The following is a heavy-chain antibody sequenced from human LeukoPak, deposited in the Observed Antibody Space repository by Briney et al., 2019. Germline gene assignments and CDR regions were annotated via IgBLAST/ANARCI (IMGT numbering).Heavy chain of an antibody. CDR1: GGSISSYY. Sequence: SETLSLTCTVSGGSISSYYWSWIRQPAGKGLEWIGRIYTSGSTNYNPSLKSRVTISLDTSKSQFSLKVRYVTAADTAVYYCARGLNDSWTGENYWGQGTLVTVSS. V-gene: IGHV4-4*07. CDR2: IYTSGST. J-gene: IGHJ4*02. D-gene: IGHD3-3*01. CDR3: ARGLNDSWTGENY.